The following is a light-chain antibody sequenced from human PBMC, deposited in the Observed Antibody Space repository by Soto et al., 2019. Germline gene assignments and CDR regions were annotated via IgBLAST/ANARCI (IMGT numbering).Light chain of an antibody. J-gene: IGLJ1*01. V-gene: IGLV1-51*01. Sequence: HSVLTQPPSVSAAPGQKVTISCSGSSSNIGGNSVSWYQQLPGTAPKLPIYDDNKRPSGIPDRFSCSKSGTSATLGITGFQTGDEADYYCGSWDSSLSAYVFGTGTKVTVL. CDR2: DDN. CDR3: GSWDSSLSAYV. CDR1: SSNIGGNS.